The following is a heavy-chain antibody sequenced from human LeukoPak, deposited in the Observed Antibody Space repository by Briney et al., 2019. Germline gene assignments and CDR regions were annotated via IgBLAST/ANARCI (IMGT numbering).Heavy chain of an antibody. D-gene: IGHD2-21*01. CDR2: ILYTGGS. Sequence: SETLSLTCTVSGGSIRSDFHYWDWIRQPPGKGLEWIGSILYTGGSWVKPSLKSRASISVDTSRIQFSLTLHSVNAKDTAVYYCTRRASGCGGTQAGMDVWGQGTTVTVSS. V-gene: IGHV4-39*01. J-gene: IGHJ6*02. CDR3: TRRASGCGGTQAGMDV. CDR1: GGSIRSDFHY.